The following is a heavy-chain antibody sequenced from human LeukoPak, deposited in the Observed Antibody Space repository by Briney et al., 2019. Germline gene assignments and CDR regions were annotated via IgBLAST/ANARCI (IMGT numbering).Heavy chain of an antibody. CDR3: ARGKYNYACHG. CDR2: INGDGSST. J-gene: IGHJ4*02. D-gene: IGHD5-18*01. Sequence: GGSLRLSCAASGFTLSDYYMHWLRQVPGKGLVWVSHINGDGSSTGYADSVKGRFTISRDNAKNTLYLQLNSLRAEDTAVYYCARGKYNYACHGWGQGTLVTVSS. V-gene: IGHV3-74*01. CDR1: GFTLSDYY.